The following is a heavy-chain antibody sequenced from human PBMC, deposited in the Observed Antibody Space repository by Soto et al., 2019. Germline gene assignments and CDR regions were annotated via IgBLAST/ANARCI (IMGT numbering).Heavy chain of an antibody. Sequence: PGGSLRLSCAASGLSVSANYMTWVRQAPGKGLEWVALISRGDKIYYAVSLKDRFAISRDSSRNTLYLQMNNLRVEETAVYYCVRDPRYYDILTGYQTSYNYGLDLWGQGTTVTVSS. CDR2: ISRGDKI. CDR3: VRDPRYYDILTGYQTSYNYGLDL. CDR1: GLSVSANY. D-gene: IGHD3-9*01. J-gene: IGHJ6*02. V-gene: IGHV3-53*01.